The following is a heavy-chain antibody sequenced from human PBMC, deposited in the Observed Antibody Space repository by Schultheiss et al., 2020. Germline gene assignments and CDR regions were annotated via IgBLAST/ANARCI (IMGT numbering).Heavy chain of an antibody. CDR1: GDSISTSSHY. J-gene: IGHJ6*04. Sequence: SETLSLTCTVSGDSISTSSHYWGWIRQPPGKGLEWIGSIYYSGSTYYNPSLKSRVTISVDTSKNQFSLKLSSVTAADTAVYYCARRGRVTNYYYYGMDVWGKGTTVTVSS. CDR2: IYYSGST. D-gene: IGHD2-21*02. CDR3: ARRGRVTNYYYYGMDV. V-gene: IGHV4-39*01.